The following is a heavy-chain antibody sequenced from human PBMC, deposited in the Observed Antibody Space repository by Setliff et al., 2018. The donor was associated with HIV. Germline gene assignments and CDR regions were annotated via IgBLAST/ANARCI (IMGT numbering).Heavy chain of an antibody. V-gene: IGHV4-59*08. J-gene: IGHJ4*02. D-gene: IGHD4-17*01. Sequence: PSETLSLTCTVSGGSISSHYWSWIRQPPGKGLEWIGYIYYSGSTNYNPSLKSRVTISADTSKNQFSLNLSSVTAADTAVYFCARVYYGDLEYWGQGTLVTVSS. CDR2: IYYSGST. CDR1: GGSISSHY. CDR3: ARVYYGDLEY.